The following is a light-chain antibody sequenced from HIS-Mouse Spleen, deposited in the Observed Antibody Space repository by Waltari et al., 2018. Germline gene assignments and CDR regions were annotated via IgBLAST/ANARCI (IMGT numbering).Light chain of an antibody. CDR3: QQYGSSPRIT. CDR2: GAS. CDR1: QSVSSSY. V-gene: IGKV3-20*01. J-gene: IGKJ5*01. Sequence: EIVLTQSPGTLSLSPGERATLSCRASQSVSSSYLAWYQQKPGQAPMLLIYGASSRATGIPDRFSGSGSGTDFTLPISRLEPEDFAVYYCQQYGSSPRITFGQGTRLEIK.